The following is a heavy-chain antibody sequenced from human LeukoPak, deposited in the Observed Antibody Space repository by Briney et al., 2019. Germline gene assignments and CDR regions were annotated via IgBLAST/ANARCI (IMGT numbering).Heavy chain of an antibody. CDR2: INGIGGST. J-gene: IGHJ4*02. Sequence: GGSLRLSCAASGFTFGAYATSWVRQAPGKGLEWVSAINGIGGSTYSADSVKGRFSISRDNSKNTLYLQMNSLRAEDSAVYYCAKAPRDGYNPLDYWGQGTLVTVSS. CDR1: GFTFGAYA. CDR3: AKAPRDGYNPLDY. D-gene: IGHD5-24*01. V-gene: IGHV3-23*01.